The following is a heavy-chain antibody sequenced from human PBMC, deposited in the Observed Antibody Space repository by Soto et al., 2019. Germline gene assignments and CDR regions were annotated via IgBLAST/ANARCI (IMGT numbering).Heavy chain of an antibody. V-gene: IGHV4-39*07. CDR2: IYYSGST. CDR3: ARESHDYSSYYYGMDV. D-gene: IGHD4-4*01. J-gene: IGHJ6*02. CDR1: GGSISSSSYY. Sequence: PSETLSLTCTFSGGSISSSSYYWGWIRQPPGKGLEWIGSIYYSGSTYYNPSLKSRVTLSVDTSKNQFSLKLSSVTAADTAVYYCARESHDYSSYYYGMDVWGQGTTVTVSS.